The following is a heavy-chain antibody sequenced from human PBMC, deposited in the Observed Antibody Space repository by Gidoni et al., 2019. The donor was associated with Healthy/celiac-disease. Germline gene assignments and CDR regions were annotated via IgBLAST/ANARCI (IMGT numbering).Heavy chain of an antibody. D-gene: IGHD3-10*01. CDR2: IRSKAYGGTT. V-gene: IGHV3-49*03. CDR1: GFTFGDYA. J-gene: IGHJ4*02. CDR3: TRDLYYYGSGSYYGSFDY. Sequence: EVQLVESGGGLVQPGRSLRLSCTASGFTFGDYAMSWFRQAPGKGLEWVGFIRSKAYGGTTEYAASVKGRFTISRDDSKSIAYLQMNSLKTEDTAVYYCTRDLYYYGSGSYYGSFDYWGQGTLVTVSS.